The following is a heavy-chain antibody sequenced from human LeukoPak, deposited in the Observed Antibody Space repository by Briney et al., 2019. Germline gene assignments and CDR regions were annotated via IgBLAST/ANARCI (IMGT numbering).Heavy chain of an antibody. V-gene: IGHV3-30*18. Sequence: GGSLRLSCAASGFTFSSYGMHWVRQAPGKGLEWVAVISYDGSNKYYADSVKGRFTISRDNSKNTLYLQMNSLRAEDTAVYYCAKFQTSGVNVLRYFDWLLGDFDYWGQGTLVTVSA. D-gene: IGHD3-9*01. J-gene: IGHJ4*02. CDR1: GFTFSSYG. CDR3: AKFQTSGVNVLRYFDWLLGDFDY. CDR2: ISYDGSNK.